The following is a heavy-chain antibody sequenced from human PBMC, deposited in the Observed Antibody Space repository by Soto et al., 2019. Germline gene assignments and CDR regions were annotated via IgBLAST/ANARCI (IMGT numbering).Heavy chain of an antibody. CDR3: ASSYYDFWSGYPLWFDP. D-gene: IGHD3-3*01. CDR1: GYTFTSYA. Sequence: ASVKVSCKASGYTFTSYAMHWVRQAPGQRLEWMGWINAGNGNTKYSQKFQGRVTITRDTSASTAYMELSSLRSEDTPVYYCASSYYDFWSGYPLWFDPWGQGTLVTVSS. CDR2: INAGNGNT. J-gene: IGHJ5*02. V-gene: IGHV1-3*01.